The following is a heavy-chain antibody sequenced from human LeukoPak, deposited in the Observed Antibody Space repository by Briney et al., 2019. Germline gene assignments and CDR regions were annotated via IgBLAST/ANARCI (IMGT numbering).Heavy chain of an antibody. CDR2: INTGGGTT. D-gene: IGHD4-17*01. V-gene: IGHV1-46*01. CDR3: VRDHDYGDNDY. Sequence: ASVKVFCKTSGYTFTGHYIHWVRQAPGQGLEWMGIINTGGGTTVCAQRFRHRVTMTRDTSASIVYLELSSLKIDDTAIYYCVRDHDYGDNDYWGQGTLVTVSS. CDR1: GYTFTGHY. J-gene: IGHJ4*02.